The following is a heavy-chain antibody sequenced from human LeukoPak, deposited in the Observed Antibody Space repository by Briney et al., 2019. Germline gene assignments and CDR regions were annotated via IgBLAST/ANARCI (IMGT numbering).Heavy chain of an antibody. V-gene: IGHV4-59*01. CDR2: IYYTGSST. CDR1: GGSMSGFF. Sequence: SETLSLTCTVSGGSMSGFFWTWIRQPPGRELEWIGSIYYTGSSTKYNPSLKSRVTISVDTSKSQFSLTLNSATAADTAVYYCARTVIVVITHDAFDIWGQGTMVTVSS. CDR3: ARTVIVVITHDAFDI. J-gene: IGHJ3*02. D-gene: IGHD3-22*01.